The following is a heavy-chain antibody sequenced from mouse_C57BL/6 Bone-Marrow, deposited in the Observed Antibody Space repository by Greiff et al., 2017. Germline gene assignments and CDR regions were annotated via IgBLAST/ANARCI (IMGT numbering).Heavy chain of an antibody. J-gene: IGHJ3*01. CDR3: GRCERAY. V-gene: IGHV14-2*01. CDR2: IDPDDGET. CDR1: GYNFTDYY. Sequence: EVQLQQPGAELVKPGASVKLSCTASGYNFTDYYMHWVKQRTEQGLEWIGRIDPDDGETNYAKKFQGKATITVDTSSNTAYLQLSSLTSEDAAVYCGGRCERAYWGQGTLVTVSA.